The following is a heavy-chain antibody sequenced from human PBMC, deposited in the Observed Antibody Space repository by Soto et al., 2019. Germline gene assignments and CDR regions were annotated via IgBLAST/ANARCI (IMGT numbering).Heavy chain of an antibody. V-gene: IGHV1-69*12. D-gene: IGHD2-21*02. CDR3: AGIDRIVVVTADAFEI. CDR2: IIPIFGTA. J-gene: IGHJ3*02. CDR1: GGTFSSYA. Sequence: QVQLVQSGAEVKKPGSSVKVSCKASGGTFSSYAISWVRQAPGQGLEWMGGIIPIFGTANYAQKFQGRVTITADDSTSTAYMELGSLRSEDTAGYYCAGIDRIVVVTADAFEIWGQGTMVTVSS.